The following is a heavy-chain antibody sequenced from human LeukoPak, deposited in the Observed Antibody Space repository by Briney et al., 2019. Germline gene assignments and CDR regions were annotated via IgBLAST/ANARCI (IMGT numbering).Heavy chain of an antibody. D-gene: IGHD3-9*01. CDR1: GGSFSGYY. CDR2: INHSGST. CDR3: ARGRALLHFFDWMPSPYYFDY. V-gene: IGHV4-34*01. J-gene: IGHJ4*02. Sequence: SETLSLTCAVYGGSFSGYYWSWIRQPPGKGLEWIGEINHSGSTNYNPSHKSRVTISVDTSKNQFSLKLSSVTAADTAVYYCARGRALLHFFDWMPSPYYFDYGAQEPLATASS.